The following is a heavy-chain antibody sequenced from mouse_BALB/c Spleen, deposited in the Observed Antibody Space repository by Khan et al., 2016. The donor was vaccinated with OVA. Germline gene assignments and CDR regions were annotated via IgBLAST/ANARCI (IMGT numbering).Heavy chain of an antibody. J-gene: IGHJ2*01. V-gene: IGHV5-17*02. Sequence: EVELVESGGGLVQPGGSRKLSCAASGFTFSGFGMHWVRQAPEKGLEWVAYISSGSSTIYYADQVKGRFTISRDNPKNTLFLQMTSLRSEDTAMYFCARTGYYYFDYWGQGTTLTVAS. CDR3: ARTGYYYFDY. D-gene: IGHD2-3*01. CDR2: ISSGSSTI. CDR1: GFTFSGFG.